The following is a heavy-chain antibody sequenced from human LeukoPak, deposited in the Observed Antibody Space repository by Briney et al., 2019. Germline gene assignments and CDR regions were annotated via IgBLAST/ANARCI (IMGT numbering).Heavy chain of an antibody. CDR3: ARGRKYYYGSGRIGLDY. CDR2: ILHSGST. CDR1: GDSISSSY. D-gene: IGHD3-10*01. V-gene: IGHV4-59*12. Sequence: SETLSLTCTVSGDSISSSYWSWIRQPPGKGLEWIGYILHSGSTNNNPSLKSRVTISVDTSKNQFSLKLSSVTAADTAVYYCARGRKYYYGSGRIGLDYWGQGTLVTVSS. J-gene: IGHJ4*02.